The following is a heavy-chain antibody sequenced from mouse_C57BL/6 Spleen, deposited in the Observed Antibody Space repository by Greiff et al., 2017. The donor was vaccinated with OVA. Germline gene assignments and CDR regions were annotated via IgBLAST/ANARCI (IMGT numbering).Heavy chain of an antibody. D-gene: IGHD2-1*01. CDR3: ARPGNYLYFDY. J-gene: IGHJ2*01. V-gene: IGHV1-82*01. Sequence: VQLQQSGPELVKPGASVKISCKASGYAFSSSWMNWVKQRPGKGLEWIGRIYPGDGDTNYNGKFKGKATLTADKSSSTAYMQLSSLTSEDSAVYFCARPGNYLYFDYWGQGTTLTVSS. CDR1: GYAFSSSW. CDR2: IYPGDGDT.